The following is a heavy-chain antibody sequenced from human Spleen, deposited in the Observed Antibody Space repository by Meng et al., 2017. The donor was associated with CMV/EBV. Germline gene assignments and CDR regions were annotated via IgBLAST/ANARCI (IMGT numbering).Heavy chain of an antibody. J-gene: IGHJ4*02. D-gene: IGHD3-3*01. Sequence: GESLKISCAASGFTFSSYWMHWVRQAPGKGLVWVSRINSDGSDTTYADSVKGRFTTSRDNAKNTLYLQMNSLRAEDTAVYYCAKDFSPLAITIFGVVDYWGQGTLVTVSS. V-gene: IGHV3-74*01. CDR2: INSDGSDT. CDR3: AKDFSPLAITIFGVVDY. CDR1: GFTFSSYW.